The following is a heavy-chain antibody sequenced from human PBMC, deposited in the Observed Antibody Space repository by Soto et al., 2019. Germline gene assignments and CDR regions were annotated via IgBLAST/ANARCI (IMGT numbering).Heavy chain of an antibody. D-gene: IGHD1-26*01. CDR2: IIPIFGTA. V-gene: IGHV1-69*13. CDR3: AMYSGSYYGGSYNWFDP. Sequence: SVKVSCKASGGTFSSYAISWVRQAPGQGLEWMGGIIPIFGTANYAQKFQGRVTITADESTSTAYMELSSLRSEDTAVYYCAMYSGSYYGGSYNWFDPWGQGTLVTVSS. CDR1: GGTFSSYA. J-gene: IGHJ5*02.